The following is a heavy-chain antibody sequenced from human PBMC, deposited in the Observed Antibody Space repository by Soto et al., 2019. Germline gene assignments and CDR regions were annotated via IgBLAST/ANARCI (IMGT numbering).Heavy chain of an antibody. J-gene: IGHJ3*02. CDR3: ARHLLNTILDHDAFDI. D-gene: IGHD1-26*01. CDR2: INHSGST. V-gene: IGHV4-34*01. Sequence: PSETLSLTCAVYGGSFSGYYWSWIRQPPGKGLEWIGEINHSGSTNYNPSLKSRVTISVDTSKNQFSLKLSSVTAADTAVYYCARHLLNTILDHDAFDIWGQGTMVTVSS. CDR1: GGSFSGYY.